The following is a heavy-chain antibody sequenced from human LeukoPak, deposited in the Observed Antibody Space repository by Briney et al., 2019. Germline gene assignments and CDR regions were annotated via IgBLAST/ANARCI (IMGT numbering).Heavy chain of an antibody. J-gene: IGHJ3*02. CDR2: IKSKTDGGTT. V-gene: IGHV3-15*01. D-gene: IGHD5-12*01. Sequence: GGSLRLSCAASGFTFSNAWMSWVRQAPGKGLEWVGRIKSKTDGGTTDYAAPVKGRFTISRDNSKNTLYLQMNSLRAEDTAVYYCAKDLGYSGYDYDAFDIWGQGTMVTVSS. CDR3: AKDLGYSGYDYDAFDI. CDR1: GFTFSNAW.